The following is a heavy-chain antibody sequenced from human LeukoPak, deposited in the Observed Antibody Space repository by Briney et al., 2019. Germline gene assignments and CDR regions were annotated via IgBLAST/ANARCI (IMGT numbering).Heavy chain of an antibody. D-gene: IGHD2-15*01. CDR2: ISFDVSNK. Sequence: GGSLRLSCAASGFTFSSYGMHWVRQAPGKGLEWVTFISFDVSNKYCVDSVKGRFTISRDNSKNTLYLQMNSLRPEDTAVYYCAKDRLGYCSGGISCGPDYWGQGTLVTVSS. CDR1: GFTFSSYG. V-gene: IGHV3-30*18. J-gene: IGHJ4*02. CDR3: AKDRLGYCSGGISCGPDY.